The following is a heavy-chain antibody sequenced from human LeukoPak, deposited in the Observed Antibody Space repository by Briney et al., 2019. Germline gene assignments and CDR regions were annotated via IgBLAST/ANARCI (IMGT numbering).Heavy chain of an antibody. CDR3: ARAPKGVTTGYFDH. CDR2: IVLGSGNT. Sequence: EASVKVSCKVSGFTFTSSAAQWVRQARGQRLEWIGWIVLGSGNTNYAQKFQERLTITRDMSTTTAYMELSSLTSEDTAVYYCARAPKGVTTGYFDHWGQGTLVTVSS. D-gene: IGHD1-26*01. J-gene: IGHJ4*02. CDR1: GFTFTSSA. V-gene: IGHV1-58*01.